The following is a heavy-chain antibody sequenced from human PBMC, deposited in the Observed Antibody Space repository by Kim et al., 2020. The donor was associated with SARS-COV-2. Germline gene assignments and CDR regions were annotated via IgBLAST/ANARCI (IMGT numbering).Heavy chain of an antibody. CDR2: ISSSGSTI. CDR1: GFTFSSYE. Sequence: GGSLRLSCAASGFTFSSYEMNWVRQAPGKGLEWVSYISSSGSTIYYADSVKGRFTISRDNAKNSLYLQMNSLRAEDTAVYYCASDILTGYYRTPWGQGTLVTVS. D-gene: IGHD3-9*01. J-gene: IGHJ4*02. V-gene: IGHV3-48*03. CDR3: ASDILTGYYRTP.